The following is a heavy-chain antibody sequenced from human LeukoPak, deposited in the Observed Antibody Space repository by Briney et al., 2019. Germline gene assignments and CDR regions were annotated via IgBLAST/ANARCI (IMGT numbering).Heavy chain of an antibody. Sequence: PGGSLRLSCAASGFTFSSYSMNWVRQAPGKGLEWVSSISSSSSYIYYADSVKGRFTISRDNAKNSLYLQMNSLRAEDTAVYYCAKGVLPAGLDAFDVWGQGTVVTVSS. J-gene: IGHJ3*01. CDR3: AKGVLPAGLDAFDV. CDR2: ISSSSSYI. CDR1: GFTFSSYS. V-gene: IGHV3-21*01. D-gene: IGHD2-2*01.